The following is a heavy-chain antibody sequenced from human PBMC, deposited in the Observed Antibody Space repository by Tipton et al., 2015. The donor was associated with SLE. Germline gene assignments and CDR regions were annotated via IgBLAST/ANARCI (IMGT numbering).Heavy chain of an antibody. D-gene: IGHD6-19*01. J-gene: IGHJ4*02. V-gene: IGHV3-48*01. CDR2: ITGSSRTI. CDR3: VREDKAVAVIHTDFYFEH. CDR1: GFAFSGYT. Sequence: GSLRLSCAASGFAFSGYTMNWVRQAPGKGLEWLSYITGSSRTIHYADSVKGRFTISRDNAQNSLYLQMNSLRVDDTAVYYCVREDKAVAVIHTDFYFEHWGQGSLVTVSS.